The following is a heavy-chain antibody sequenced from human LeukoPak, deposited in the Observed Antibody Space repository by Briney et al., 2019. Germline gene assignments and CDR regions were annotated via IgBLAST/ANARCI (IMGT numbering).Heavy chain of an antibody. CDR3: ARDGKRGYSRGGYFDY. V-gene: IGHV1-18*01. Sequence: ASVKVSCKASGYRFTSYGIGWVRQAPGQGLEWMGWISTYTGNTNYAQKVQGRVTMTTDTSTSTAYMELRSLRSDDTAVYYCARDGKRGYSRGGYFDYWGQGTLVTVSS. CDR1: GYRFTSYG. CDR2: ISTYTGNT. J-gene: IGHJ4*02. D-gene: IGHD5-18*01.